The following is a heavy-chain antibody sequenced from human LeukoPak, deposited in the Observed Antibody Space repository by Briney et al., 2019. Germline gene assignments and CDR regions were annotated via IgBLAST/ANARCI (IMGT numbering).Heavy chain of an antibody. CDR2: ISSSGSTI. Sequence: GGSLRLSCAASGFTFSSYSMNWVRQAPGKGLEWVSYISSSGSTIYYADSVKGRFTISRDNAKNSLYLQMNSLRAEDTAVYYCARVGWFGELFLSLDYWGQGTLVTVSS. D-gene: IGHD3-10*01. J-gene: IGHJ4*02. CDR3: ARVGWFGELFLSLDY. V-gene: IGHV3-48*04. CDR1: GFTFSSYS.